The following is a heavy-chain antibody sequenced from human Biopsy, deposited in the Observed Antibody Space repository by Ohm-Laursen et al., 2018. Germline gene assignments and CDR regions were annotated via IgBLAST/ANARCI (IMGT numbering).Heavy chain of an antibody. CDR3: ARDRPSVSTYGVD. J-gene: IGHJ4*02. CDR1: GYNFPTHY. V-gene: IGHV1-46*01. Sequence: ASVKVSCKASGYNFPTHYMHWVRQAPGQGLEWMAMINPRSGSTFYAQKFQDRVTMTRDTSTSTVYMELRSLRSDDTAVYYCARDRPSVSTYGVDWGQGTLVTVSS. D-gene: IGHD3-3*01. CDR2: INPRSGST.